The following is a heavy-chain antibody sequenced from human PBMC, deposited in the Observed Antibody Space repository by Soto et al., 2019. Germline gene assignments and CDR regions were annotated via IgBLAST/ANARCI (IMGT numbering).Heavy chain of an antibody. J-gene: IGHJ6*03. D-gene: IGHD3-3*01. CDR3: ASTPFLEWTTLPWEGQYYYYYMDV. V-gene: IGHV4-59*01. CDR2: IYYSGST. CDR1: GGSISSYY. Sequence: PSETLSLTCTVSGGSISSYYWSWIRQPPGKGLEWIGYIYYSGSTNYNPSLMSRVNISVDTSKNQFSLKLSSVTAADTAVYYCASTPFLEWTTLPWEGQYYYYYMDVWGKGTTVTVSS.